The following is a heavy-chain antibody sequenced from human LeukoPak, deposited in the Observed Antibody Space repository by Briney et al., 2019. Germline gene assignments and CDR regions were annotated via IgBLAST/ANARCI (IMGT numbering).Heavy chain of an antibody. V-gene: IGHV1-2*02. CDR1: GYTFTDYY. CDR2: INLNSRGT. D-gene: IGHD3-10*01. J-gene: IGHJ5*02. Sequence: ASVKVSCKASGYTFTDYYMHWVRQAPGQGLEWMGWINLNSRGTNYAQKFQGRVTMTRDTSISTAYMELNRLRSDDTAVYYCARPLRVTMIRGAAFRASSDFDPWGQGTLVTVSS. CDR3: ARPLRVTMIRGAAFRASSDFDP.